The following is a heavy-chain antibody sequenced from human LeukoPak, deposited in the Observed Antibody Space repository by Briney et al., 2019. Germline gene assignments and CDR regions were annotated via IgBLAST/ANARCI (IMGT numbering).Heavy chain of an antibody. CDR2: INPSGGST. CDR1: GYTFSSYY. Sequence: ASVKVSCKASGYTFSSYYMHWVRQAPGQGLEWMGIINPSGGSTIYAQKFQGRVTMTRDMSTSTVYMELSSLRSEDTAVYYCATGGHVRVYDSSAYYGHYWGQGTLVTVSS. J-gene: IGHJ4*02. D-gene: IGHD3-22*01. CDR3: ATGGHVRVYDSSAYYGHY. V-gene: IGHV1-46*01.